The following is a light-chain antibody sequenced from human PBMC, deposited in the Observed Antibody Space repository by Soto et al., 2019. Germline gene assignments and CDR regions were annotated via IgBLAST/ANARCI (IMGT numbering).Light chain of an antibody. CDR3: AAWDDSLNGYV. CDR2: SNN. CDR1: SSNIGSNT. Sequence: QSVLTQPPSASGTPGQRVTISCSGSSSNIGSNTVNWHQQLPGTAPKLLFYSNNQRPSGVPDRFSGSKSGTSASLAISGLQSEDEADYYCAAWDDSLNGYVFGTGTKVTVL. V-gene: IGLV1-44*01. J-gene: IGLJ1*01.